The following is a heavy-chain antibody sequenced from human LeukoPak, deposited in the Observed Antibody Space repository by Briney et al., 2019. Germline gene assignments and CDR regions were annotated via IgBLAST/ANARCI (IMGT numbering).Heavy chain of an antibody. D-gene: IGHD4-11*01. CDR3: AKELTTVTITGGDAFDI. Sequence: GGSLRLSCAASGFTFSSYAMSWVRQAPGKGLEWVSAISGSGGSTYYADSVKGRFTISRDNSKNTLYLQMNSLRAGDTAVYYCAKELTTVTITGGDAFDIWGQGTMVTVSS. J-gene: IGHJ3*02. V-gene: IGHV3-23*01. CDR2: ISGSGGST. CDR1: GFTFSSYA.